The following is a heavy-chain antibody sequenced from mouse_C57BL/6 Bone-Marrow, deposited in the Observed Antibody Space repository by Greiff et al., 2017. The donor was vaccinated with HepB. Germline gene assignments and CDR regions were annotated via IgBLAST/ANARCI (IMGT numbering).Heavy chain of an antibody. D-gene: IGHD2-12*01. Sequence: VQLQQSGAELARPGASVKMSCKASGYTFTSYTMHWVKQRPGQGLEWIGYINPSSGYTKYNQKFKDKATLTADKSSSTAYMQLSSLTSEDSAVYYCASGRVLLDSYAMDYWGQGTSVTVSS. CDR2: INPSSGYT. V-gene: IGHV1-4*01. CDR1: GYTFTSYT. J-gene: IGHJ4*01. CDR3: ASGRVLLDSYAMDY.